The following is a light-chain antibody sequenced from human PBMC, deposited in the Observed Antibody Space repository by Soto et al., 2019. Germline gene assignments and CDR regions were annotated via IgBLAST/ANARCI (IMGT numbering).Light chain of an antibody. J-gene: IGLJ2*01. CDR3: AAWDDSLNGQL. CDR2: GNT. V-gene: IGLV1-44*01. Sequence: QLVLTQPPSASGTPGQRVAISCSGSSSNIGSNTVNWYQQLPGTAPKLLIYGNTQRPSGVPDRFSGSKSGTSASLAISGLQSEDEADYYCAAWDDSLNGQLFGGGTKVTVL. CDR1: SSNIGSNT.